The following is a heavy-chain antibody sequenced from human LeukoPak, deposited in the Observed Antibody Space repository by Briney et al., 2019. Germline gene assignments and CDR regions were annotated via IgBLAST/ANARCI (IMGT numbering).Heavy chain of an antibody. CDR2: IKQDGSEK. Sequence: GGSLRLSCAASGFTFSSYWMSWVRQAPGKGLEWVANIKQDGSEKYYVDSVKGRFTISRDNAKNSPYLQMNSLRAEDTAVYYCARSTGDDYKGVLDYWGQGTLVTVSS. V-gene: IGHV3-7*01. D-gene: IGHD5-24*01. CDR1: GFTFSSYW. J-gene: IGHJ4*02. CDR3: ARSTGDDYKGVLDY.